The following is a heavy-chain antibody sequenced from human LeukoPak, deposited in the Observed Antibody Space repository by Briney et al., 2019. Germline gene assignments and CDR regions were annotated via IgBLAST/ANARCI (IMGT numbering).Heavy chain of an antibody. D-gene: IGHD3-22*01. CDR3: ASERYDSSGYLY. J-gene: IGHJ4*02. CDR1: GFTFSGYA. Sequence: GGSLRLSCAASGFTFSGYAMSWVRQAPGRGLEWVSAISGSGGSTYYADSVKGRFTISRDNSKNTLYLQMNSLRAEDTAVYYCASERYDSSGYLYWGQGTLVTVSS. CDR2: ISGSGGST. V-gene: IGHV3-23*01.